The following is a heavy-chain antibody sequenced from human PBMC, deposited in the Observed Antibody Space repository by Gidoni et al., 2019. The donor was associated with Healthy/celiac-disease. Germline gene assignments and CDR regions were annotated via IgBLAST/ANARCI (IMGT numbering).Heavy chain of an antibody. Sequence: QVQLVQSGAEVKKPGSSVKVSCKASGGTFSSYTISWVRQAPGQGLEWMGRIIPILGIANYAQKFQGRVTITADKSTSKAYMELGSLGSEDTAVYYCAGAGTNPYWGQGTLVTVSS. J-gene: IGHJ4*02. CDR1: GGTFSSYT. CDR2: IIPILGIA. V-gene: IGHV1-69*02. D-gene: IGHD4-17*01. CDR3: AGAGTNPY.